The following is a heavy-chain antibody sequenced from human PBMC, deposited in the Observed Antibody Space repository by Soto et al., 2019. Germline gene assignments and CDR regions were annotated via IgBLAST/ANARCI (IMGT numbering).Heavy chain of an antibody. V-gene: IGHV3-11*06. D-gene: IGHD6-25*01. Sequence: QVQLVESGGGLVKPGGSLRLCCAASGFTFSDYYMSWIRQAPGKGLEWVSYISSSSSYTNYADSVKGRFTISRDNAKNTLYLQMNSLRAEDTAVYYCAKDSRQQRPFDYWGQGTLVTVSS. J-gene: IGHJ4*02. CDR2: ISSSSSYT. CDR1: GFTFSDYY. CDR3: AKDSRQQRPFDY.